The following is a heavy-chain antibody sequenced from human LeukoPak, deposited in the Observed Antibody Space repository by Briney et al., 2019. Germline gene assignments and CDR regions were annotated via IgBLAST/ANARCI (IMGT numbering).Heavy chain of an antibody. CDR2: IIPTLGMT. Sequence: GASVKVSCKASGGTFSSYAISWVRQAPGQGLEWMGRIIPTLGMTNYAQKFEGRVTITADKSTSTAYMDLSSLRSEDTAVYYCAGDKQDEYGASRSDYWGQGTLVTVSS. J-gene: IGHJ4*02. V-gene: IGHV1-69*04. CDR3: AGDKQDEYGASRSDY. D-gene: IGHD4-17*01. CDR1: GGTFSSYA.